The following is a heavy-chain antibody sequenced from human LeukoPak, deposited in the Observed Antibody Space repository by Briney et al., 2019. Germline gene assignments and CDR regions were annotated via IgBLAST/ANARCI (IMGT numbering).Heavy chain of an antibody. D-gene: IGHD6-19*01. CDR1: GFAFSSYA. CDR3: AKVGSGWYYFDY. Sequence: GGSLRLSCAASGFAFSSYAMSWVRQAPGKGLEWVSAISGSGGSTYYADSVKGRFTISRDNSKNTLYLQMNSLRAEDTAVYYCAKVGSGWYYFDYWGQGTLVTVSS. CDR2: ISGSGGST. J-gene: IGHJ4*02. V-gene: IGHV3-23*01.